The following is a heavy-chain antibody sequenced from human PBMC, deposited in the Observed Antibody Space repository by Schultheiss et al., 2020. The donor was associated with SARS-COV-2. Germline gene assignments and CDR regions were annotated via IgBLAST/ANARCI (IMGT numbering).Heavy chain of an antibody. Sequence: SGPTLVKPTETLTLTCTVSGFSLSNARMGVSWIRQPPGKALEWLAHILSNDEKSYSTSLKSRLTISKDTSKSQVVLTMTNMDPVDTATYYCARIDRESRSYYDGMDVWGQGTTVTVSS. CDR1: GFSLSNARMG. CDR3: ARIDRESRSYYDGMDV. V-gene: IGHV2-26*01. CDR2: ILSNDEK. J-gene: IGHJ6*02. D-gene: IGHD3-10*01.